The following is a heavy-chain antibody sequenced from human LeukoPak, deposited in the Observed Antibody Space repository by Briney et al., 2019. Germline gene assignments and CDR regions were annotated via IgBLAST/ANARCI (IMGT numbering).Heavy chain of an antibody. V-gene: IGHV1-2*07. J-gene: IGHJ4*02. D-gene: IGHD6-19*01. CDR2: INLNSRAT. Sequence: ASVKVSCKASGDSFTGYYLHSVRQAPGQGLEWRGWINLNSRATNYAHQFQARVTMTRDTSISTAYMELSSLRFDDTAVYDCARGIAVDGIDYGRQGPLDTVS. CDR1: GDSFTGYY. CDR3: ARGIAVDGIDY.